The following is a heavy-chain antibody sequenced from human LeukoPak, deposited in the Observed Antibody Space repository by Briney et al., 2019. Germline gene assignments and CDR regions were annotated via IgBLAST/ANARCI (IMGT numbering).Heavy chain of an antibody. Sequence: RASVKVSCKASGHTFTGYYMHWVRHPPGQGLEWMGRINPNSGGTNYAQKFQGRVTMTRDTSISTAYMELSRLRSDDTAVYYCARGNRYSSSQFDYWGQGTLVTVSS. D-gene: IGHD6-13*01. CDR1: GHTFTGYY. J-gene: IGHJ4*02. CDR2: INPNSGGT. CDR3: ARGNRYSSSQFDY. V-gene: IGHV1-2*06.